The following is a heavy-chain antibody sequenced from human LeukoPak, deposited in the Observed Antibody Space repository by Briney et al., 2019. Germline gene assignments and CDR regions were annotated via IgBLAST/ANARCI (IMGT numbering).Heavy chain of an antibody. V-gene: IGHV4-30-2*01. CDR1: GGSISSGGYY. J-gene: IGHJ4*02. D-gene: IGHD3-9*01. CDR2: IYHSGST. CDR3: ARSGGGDYTILTGFPPFDY. Sequence: PSETLSLTCTVSGGSISSGGYYWSWIRQPPGKGLEWIGYIYHSGSTYYNPSLKSRVTISVDRSKNQFSLKLSSVTAADTALYYCARSGGGDYTILTGFPPFDYWGQGAQVTVSS.